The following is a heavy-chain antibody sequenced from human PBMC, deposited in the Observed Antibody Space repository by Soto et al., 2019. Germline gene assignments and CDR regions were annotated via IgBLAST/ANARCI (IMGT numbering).Heavy chain of an antibody. CDR3: ARDKISGLFDY. CDR1: GGSFSGYY. J-gene: IGHJ4*02. CDR2: INHSGST. Sequence: QVQLQQWGAGLLKPSETLSLTCAVYGGSFSGYYWTWIRQPPGPGLEWIGEINHSGSTNHNPSLKGRVTRSVDPSKIPASLELTSVTAADTAVYYCARDKISGLFDYWGQGTLVTVSS. V-gene: IGHV4-34*01.